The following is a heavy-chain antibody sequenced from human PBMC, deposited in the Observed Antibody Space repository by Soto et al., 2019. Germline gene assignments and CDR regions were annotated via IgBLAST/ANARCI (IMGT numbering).Heavy chain of an antibody. V-gene: IGHV4-38-2*01. CDR2: IYHTANT. J-gene: IGHJ3*02. CDR1: GYSISTGYY. CDR3: ARVMPSRAFDI. D-gene: IGHD3-16*01. Sequence: SETLSLTCAVSGYSISTGYYWGWIRQPPGKGLEWIGMIYHTANTYYNVSLKSRVTISVDTSKNQFSLRLSSVTAADTAVYYCARVMPSRAFDIWGQETMVTVSS.